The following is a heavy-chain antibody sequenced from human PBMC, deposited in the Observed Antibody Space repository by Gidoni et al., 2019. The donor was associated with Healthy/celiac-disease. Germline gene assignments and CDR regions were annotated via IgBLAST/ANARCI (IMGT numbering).Heavy chain of an antibody. V-gene: IGHV3-48*01. D-gene: IGHD2-2*01. CDR1: GFTFSSDS. CDR2: ISSSSSTI. Sequence: EVQLVESGGGLVQPGGSLRLSCAASGFTFSSDSMNWVRQAPGKGLEWVSYISSSSSTIYYADSVKGRFTISRDNAKNSLYLQMNSLRAEDTAVYYCARDFPLIVVVPAASPSAFDIWGQGTMVTVSS. CDR3: ARDFPLIVVVPAASPSAFDI. J-gene: IGHJ3*02.